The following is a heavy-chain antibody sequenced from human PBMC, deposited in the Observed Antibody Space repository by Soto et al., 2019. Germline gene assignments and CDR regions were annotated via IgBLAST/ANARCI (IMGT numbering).Heavy chain of an antibody. CDR1: GFTYSNYW. V-gene: IGHV3-15*01. Sequence: PGGSLRLSCAASGFTYSNYWMSWVRQAPGKGLEWVGRIKSKTDGGTTDYAAPVKGRFTISRDDSKNTLYLQMNSLKTEDTAVYYCTTGPPVGLFYSGSYKAFDIWGQGTMVTVSS. D-gene: IGHD1-26*01. CDR2: IKSKTDGGTT. J-gene: IGHJ3*02. CDR3: TTGPPVGLFYSGSYKAFDI.